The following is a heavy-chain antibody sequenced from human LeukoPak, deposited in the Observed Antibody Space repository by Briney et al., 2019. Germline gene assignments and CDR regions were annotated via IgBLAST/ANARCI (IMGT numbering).Heavy chain of an antibody. V-gene: IGHV3-66*01. CDR3: ARTYYDYRVGTNYFDY. CDR2: TYSGGST. J-gene: IGHJ4*02. D-gene: IGHD3-3*01. CDR1: GFSVTTSY. Sequence: GGSLRVSCAASGFSVTTSYMSWVRQAPGKGLEWVSVTYSGGSTSHADSVKGRFTFSRDDSKNMVYLQMNSMRHDDTAVYYCARTYYDYRVGTNYFDYCGQGTLVTVSS.